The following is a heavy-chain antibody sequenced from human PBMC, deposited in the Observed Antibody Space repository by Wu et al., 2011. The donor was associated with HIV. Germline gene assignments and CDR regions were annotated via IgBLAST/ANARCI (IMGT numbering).Heavy chain of an antibody. CDR1: GGTFSSYG. D-gene: IGHD3-22*01. CDR2: IIPIFGTA. Sequence: GSSVKVYCKASGGTFSSYGISWVRQAPGQGPEWMGGIIPIFGTANYAQKFQGRVTITTDESTSTAYMELSSLRSEDTAVYYCARGIPYYYDSSGYSSTPYYFDYWGQGTLVTVSS. J-gene: IGHJ4*02. CDR3: ARGIPYYYDSSGYSSTPYYFDY. V-gene: IGHV1-69*05.